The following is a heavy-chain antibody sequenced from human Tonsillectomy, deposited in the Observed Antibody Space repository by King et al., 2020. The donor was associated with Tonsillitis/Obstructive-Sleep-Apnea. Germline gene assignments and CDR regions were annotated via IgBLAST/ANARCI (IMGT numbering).Heavy chain of an antibody. CDR3: AKTRGEWLAYFDS. V-gene: IGHV3-23*04. J-gene: IGHJ4*02. CDR1: GFTFNTYA. Sequence: VQLVESGGGLVQPGGSLRLSCAASGFTFNTYAMSWVRQAPGKGLEWVSSISGIGGCTYYADSVKGRFTISRDNSKNTLSLEMNSLRAEDTAVYYGAKTRGEWLAYFDSWGQGTLVTVSS. CDR2: ISGIGGCT. D-gene: IGHD6-19*01.